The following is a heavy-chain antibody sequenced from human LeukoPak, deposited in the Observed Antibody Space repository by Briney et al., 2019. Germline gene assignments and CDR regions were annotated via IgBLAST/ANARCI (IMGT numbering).Heavy chain of an antibody. CDR3: ARRHPDCSGGSCYWFDP. CDR1: GYTFTSYD. V-gene: IGHV1-8*01. D-gene: IGHD2-15*01. Sequence: ASVKVSCKASGYTFTSYDINWVRQATGQGLERVGWMNPNSGNTGYAQKFQGRVTMTRNTSISTAYMELSSLRSEDTAVYYCARRHPDCSGGSCYWFDPWGQGTLVTVSS. CDR2: MNPNSGNT. J-gene: IGHJ5*02.